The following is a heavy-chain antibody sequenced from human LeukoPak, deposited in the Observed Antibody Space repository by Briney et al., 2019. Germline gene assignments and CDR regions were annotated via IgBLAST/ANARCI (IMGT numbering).Heavy chain of an antibody. CDR2: ISAYNGYT. CDR3: ARGSSGYDWIEIFDY. D-gene: IGHD5-12*01. J-gene: IGHJ4*02. Sequence: ASVKVSCKASGYTFTNYGISWVRQAPGQGLEWMGWISAYNGYTDYAQKLQFRVTMTTDTSTSTAYMELRSLRSDDTAVYYCARGSSGYDWIEIFDYWGQGTLVTVSS. V-gene: IGHV1-18*01. CDR1: GYTFTNYG.